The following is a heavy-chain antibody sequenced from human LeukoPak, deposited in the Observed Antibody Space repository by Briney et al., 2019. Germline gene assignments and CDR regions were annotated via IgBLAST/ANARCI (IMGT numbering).Heavy chain of an antibody. CDR2: IYYSGST. V-gene: IGHV4-31*03. CDR1: GGSISSGGYY. J-gene: IGHJ5*02. Sequence: SQTLSLTCTVSGGSISSGGYYWSWIRQHPGKGLEWIGYIYYSGSTYYNPSLKSRVTISVDTSKNQFSLKLSSVTAADTAVYYCARVSPLWRNWFDPWGQGTLVTVSS. D-gene: IGHD2-21*01. CDR3: ARVSPLWRNWFDP.